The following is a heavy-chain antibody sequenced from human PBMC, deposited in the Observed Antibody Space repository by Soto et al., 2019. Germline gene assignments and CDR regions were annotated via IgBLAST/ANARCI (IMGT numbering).Heavy chain of an antibody. CDR2: ICSSGSTI. V-gene: IGHV3-48*03. Sequence: LSCAASGFTFSSYEMNWVRQAPGKGLEWVSYICSSGSTIYYADSVKGRFTISRDNAKNSLYLQMNSLRAEDTAVYYCARGVKPYGMDVWGQGTTVTVSS. CDR3: ARGVKPYGMDV. CDR1: GFTFSSYE. D-gene: IGHD3-3*01. J-gene: IGHJ6*02.